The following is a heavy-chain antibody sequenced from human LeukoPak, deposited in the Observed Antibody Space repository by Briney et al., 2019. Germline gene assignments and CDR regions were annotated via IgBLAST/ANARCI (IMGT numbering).Heavy chain of an antibody. CDR2: ISSSSSYI. J-gene: IGHJ4*02. CDR3: ARDRGSGWFGPTKTLYYFDY. V-gene: IGHV3-21*01. Sequence: GGSLRLSCAASGFTFSSYSMNWVRQAPGKGLEWVSSISSSSSYIYYADSVKGRFTISRDNAKNSLYLQMNSLRAEDTAMYYCARDRGSGWFGPTKTLYYFDYWGQGTLVTVSS. D-gene: IGHD6-19*01. CDR1: GFTFSSYS.